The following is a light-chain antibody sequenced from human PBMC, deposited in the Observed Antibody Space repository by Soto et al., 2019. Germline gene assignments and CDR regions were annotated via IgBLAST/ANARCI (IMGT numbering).Light chain of an antibody. V-gene: IGKV3-11*01. Sequence: EIVLTQSPATLSLSPGERATLSCRVSQSVSSYLAWYQQKPGQAPRLLIYDASNRATGIPARFSGSGSGTDFTLTISSLEPEDFAVYYCQQRSNWPPGTWTFGQGTKVEIK. J-gene: IGKJ1*01. CDR1: QSVSSY. CDR2: DAS. CDR3: QQRSNWPPGTWT.